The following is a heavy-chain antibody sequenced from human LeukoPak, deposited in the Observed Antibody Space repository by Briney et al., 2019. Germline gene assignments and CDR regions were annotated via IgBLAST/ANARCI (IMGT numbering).Heavy chain of an antibody. CDR1: GFTFSSYE. Sequence: PGGSLRLSCAASGFTFSSYEMNWVRQAPGKGLEWVSSITGTGDGTSAADSVKGRFTISRDSSKHTLYLQMNSLRVEDTAVYYCAKAGLVRGGALDSWGQGTLVTVSS. CDR3: AKAGLVRGGALDS. J-gene: IGHJ4*02. D-gene: IGHD4/OR15-4a*01. V-gene: IGHV3-23*01. CDR2: ITGTGDGT.